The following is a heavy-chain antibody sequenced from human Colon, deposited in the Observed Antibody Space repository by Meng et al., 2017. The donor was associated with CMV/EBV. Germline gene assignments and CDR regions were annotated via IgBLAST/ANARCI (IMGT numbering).Heavy chain of an antibody. CDR3: ARGRDSSGFHFDY. Sequence: KASGGTFDSHAIAWVRQGPRQGLEWMGRIIPVIGTGNYAQKFQGRVTITADKSTSTVYMELYSLTSEDTAVYYCARGRDSSGFHFDYWGQGTLVTVSS. J-gene: IGHJ4*02. V-gene: IGHV1-69*04. CDR2: IIPVIGTG. CDR1: GGTFDSHA. D-gene: IGHD3-22*01.